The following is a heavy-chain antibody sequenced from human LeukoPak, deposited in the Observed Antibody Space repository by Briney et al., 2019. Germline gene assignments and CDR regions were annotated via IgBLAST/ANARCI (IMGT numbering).Heavy chain of an antibody. Sequence: GSLRLSCAASGFTFSSYSMNWVRQAPGKGLEWIGYIYYSGSTNYNPSLKSRVTISVDTSKNQFSLKLSSVTAADTAVYYCARVLSSSYHNNWFDPWGQGTLVTVSS. V-gene: IGHV4-59*01. D-gene: IGHD6-13*01. CDR1: GFTFSSYS. CDR2: IYYSGST. J-gene: IGHJ5*02. CDR3: ARVLSSSYHNNWFDP.